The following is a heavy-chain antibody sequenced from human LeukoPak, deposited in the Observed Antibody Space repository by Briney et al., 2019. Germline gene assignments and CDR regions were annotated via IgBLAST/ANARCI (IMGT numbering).Heavy chain of an antibody. CDR2: ISSNGGST. V-gene: IGHV3-64*01. D-gene: IGHD2-15*01. CDR3: ARGGLHPYCSVGTCYSLSDY. CDR1: GFTFSSYA. Sequence: GGSLRLSCAASGFTFSSYAMHWVRQAPGKGLEYVSAISSNGGSTYYANSVKGRFTISRDNSKNTLYLQMGSLRAEDMAVYYCARGGLHPYCSVGTCYSLSDYWGQGTLVTVSS. J-gene: IGHJ4*02.